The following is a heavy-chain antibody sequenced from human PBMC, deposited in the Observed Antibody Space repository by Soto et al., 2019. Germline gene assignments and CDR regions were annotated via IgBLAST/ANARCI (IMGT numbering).Heavy chain of an antibody. V-gene: IGHV3-21*01. CDR3: ARDTNDYDILTGLFDP. J-gene: IGHJ5*02. CDR1: GFTFSSYS. Sequence: GGSLRLSCAASGFTFSSYSMNWVRQAPGKGLEWVSSISSSSSYIYYADSVKGRFTISRDNAKNSLYLQMNSLRAEDTAVYYCARDTNDYDILTGLFDPWGQGTLVNVSS. CDR2: ISSSSSYI. D-gene: IGHD3-9*01.